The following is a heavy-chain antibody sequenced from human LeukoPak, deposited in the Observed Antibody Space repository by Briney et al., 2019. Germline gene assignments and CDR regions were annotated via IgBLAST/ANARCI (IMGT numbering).Heavy chain of an antibody. V-gene: IGHV1-8*01. CDR2: MNPNSGNT. CDR1: GYTFTSYD. Sequence: GASVKVSCKASGYTFTSYDINWVRQATGQGLEWMGWMNPNSGNTGYAQKFQGRVTMTRNTSISTAYMELSSLRSEDTAVYYCARREQQLIGWGYYYCYMDVWGKGTTVTVSS. J-gene: IGHJ6*03. D-gene: IGHD6-13*01. CDR3: ARREQQLIGWGYYYCYMDV.